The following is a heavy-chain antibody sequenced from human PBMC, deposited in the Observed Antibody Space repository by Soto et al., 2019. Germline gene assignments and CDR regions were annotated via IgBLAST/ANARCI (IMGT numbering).Heavy chain of an antibody. CDR2: INAGNGNT. CDR1: GYTFTSYA. J-gene: IGHJ4*02. V-gene: IGHV1-3*01. D-gene: IGHD2-8*01. Sequence: GASVKVSCKASGYTFTSYAMHWVRQSPGQRLEWMGWINAGNGNTKYSQKFQGRVTITRATSASTGYMELSSLESEDTAGYYCAKIIVQRKTSLGYWGQGTLVPVSS. CDR3: AKIIVQRKTSLGY.